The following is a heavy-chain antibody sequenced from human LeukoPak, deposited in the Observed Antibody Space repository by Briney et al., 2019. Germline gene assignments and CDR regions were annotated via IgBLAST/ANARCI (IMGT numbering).Heavy chain of an antibody. J-gene: IGHJ4*02. CDR1: GFTFSSYA. V-gene: IGHV3-48*04. D-gene: IGHD6-13*01. CDR2: ISSSGSTI. CDR3: ARIGYSSSWYVTGTPDY. Sequence: GGSLRLSCAASGFTFSSYAMSWVRQAPGKGLEWVSYISSSGSTIYYADSVKGRFTISRDNAKNSLYLQMNSLRAEDTAVYYCARIGYSSSWYVTGTPDYWGQGTLVTVSS.